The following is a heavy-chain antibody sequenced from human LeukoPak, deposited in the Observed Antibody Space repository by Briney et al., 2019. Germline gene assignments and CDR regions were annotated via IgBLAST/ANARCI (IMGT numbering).Heavy chain of an antibody. CDR2: IYHSGST. CDR1: GGSISSGGYS. J-gene: IGHJ5*02. Sequence: SQTLSLTCAVSGGSISSGGYSWSWIRRPPGKGLEWIGYIYHSGSTYYNPSLKSRVTISVDRSKNQFSLKLSSVTAADTAVYYCARGGQQLDPWGQGTLVTVSS. D-gene: IGHD6-13*01. V-gene: IGHV4-30-2*01. CDR3: ARGGQQLDP.